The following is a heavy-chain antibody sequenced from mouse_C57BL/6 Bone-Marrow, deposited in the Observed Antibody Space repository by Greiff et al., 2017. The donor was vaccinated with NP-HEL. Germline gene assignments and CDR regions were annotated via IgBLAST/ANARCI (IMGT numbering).Heavy chain of an antibody. Sequence: ESGPGLVKPSQSLSLTCSVTGYSITSGYYWNWIRQFPGNKLEWMGYISYDGSNNYNPSLKNRISITRDTSKNQFFLKLNSVTTEDTATYYCARDSDLPLFAYWGQGTLVTVSA. CDR2: ISYDGSN. CDR1: GYSITSGYY. J-gene: IGHJ3*01. CDR3: ARDSDLPLFAY. D-gene: IGHD2-1*01. V-gene: IGHV3-6*01.